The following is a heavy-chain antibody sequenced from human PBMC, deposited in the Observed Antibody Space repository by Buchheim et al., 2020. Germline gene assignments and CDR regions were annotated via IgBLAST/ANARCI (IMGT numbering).Heavy chain of an antibody. CDR1: GFTFSSYA. CDR2: ISGSGGST. V-gene: IGHV3-23*01. CDR3: AKDWRLQSTLVGSGMDV. D-gene: IGHD4-11*01. J-gene: IGHJ6*02. Sequence: EVQLLESGGGLVQPGGSLRLSCAASGFTFSSYAMSWVRQAPGKGLEWVSAISGSGGSTYYADSVKGRFTISRDNSKHPLYLQMNSLRAEDTAVYYCAKDWRLQSTLVGSGMDVWGQGTT.